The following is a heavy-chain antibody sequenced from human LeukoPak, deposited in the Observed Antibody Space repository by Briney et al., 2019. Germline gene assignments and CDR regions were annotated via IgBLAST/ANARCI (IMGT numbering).Heavy chain of an antibody. J-gene: IGHJ4*02. D-gene: IGHD2-15*01. V-gene: IGHV1-18*01. Sequence: ASVKVPCKASGYTFITYGISWVRQAPGQGLEWMGWVSAYADDTNYVQKYQGRVSMTTDTSTSTAYMELRSLRSDDTAVYYCARDCIGCHGFDYWGQGTLVTVFS. CDR3: ARDCIGCHGFDY. CDR1: GYTFITYG. CDR2: VSAYADDT.